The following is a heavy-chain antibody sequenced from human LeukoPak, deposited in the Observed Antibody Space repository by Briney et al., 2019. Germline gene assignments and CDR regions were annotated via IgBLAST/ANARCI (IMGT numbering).Heavy chain of an antibody. J-gene: IGHJ4*02. CDR2: ISWNSGSI. D-gene: IGHD3-22*01. CDR3: AKDRYYDSSGYYFN. CDR1: GFTFDDYA. V-gene: IGHV3-9*01. Sequence: GRSLRLSCAASGFTFDDYAMHWVRQAPGKGLEWVSGISWNSGSIGYADSVKGRFTISRDNAKNSLYLQMNSLRAEDTALYYCAKDRYYDSSGYYFNWGQGTLVTVSP.